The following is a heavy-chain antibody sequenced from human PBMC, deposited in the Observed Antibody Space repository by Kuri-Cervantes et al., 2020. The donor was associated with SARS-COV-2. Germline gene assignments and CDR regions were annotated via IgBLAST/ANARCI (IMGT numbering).Heavy chain of an antibody. CDR2: ISSGSSTI. D-gene: IGHD2-15*01. J-gene: IGHJ6*02. Sequence: LSLTCAASGFTFSTYSMNWVRQAPGKGLEWVSYISSGSSTIYYADSVKGRFTISRDNARNSLYLQMNSLRAEDTAVYYCAREDVVPATLRGYYYNNGMDVWGQGTTVTVSS. CDR3: AREDVVPATLRGYYYNNGMDV. V-gene: IGHV3-48*01. CDR1: GFTFSTYS.